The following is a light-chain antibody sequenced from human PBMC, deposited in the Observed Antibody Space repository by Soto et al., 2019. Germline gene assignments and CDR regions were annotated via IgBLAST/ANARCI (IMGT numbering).Light chain of an antibody. CDR1: SSDVGGYNY. CDR2: EVS. V-gene: IGLV2-14*01. J-gene: IGLJ2*01. CDR3: SSYTSSSTLVV. Sequence: QSALTQPASVSGSPGQSITISCTGTSSDVGGYNYVSWYQQYPGKAPKLMIYEVSNRPSGVSNRFSGSKSGNTASLTISGLQAEDEADYYCSSYTSSSTLVVFAGGTKLTVL.